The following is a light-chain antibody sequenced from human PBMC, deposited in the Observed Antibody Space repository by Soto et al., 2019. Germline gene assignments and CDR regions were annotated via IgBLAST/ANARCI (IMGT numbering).Light chain of an antibody. J-gene: IGLJ1*01. V-gene: IGLV1-44*01. CDR2: SNN. CDR1: SSNIGTYT. Sequence: VLTQPPSASGTPGQRVTISCSGSSSNIGTYTVSWYQQLPGTAPKLLIYSNNQRPSGVPDRFSGSKSGTSASLAISGLQSEDEAEYFCAAWDDRLKGFVFGAGTKVTVL. CDR3: AAWDDRLKGFV.